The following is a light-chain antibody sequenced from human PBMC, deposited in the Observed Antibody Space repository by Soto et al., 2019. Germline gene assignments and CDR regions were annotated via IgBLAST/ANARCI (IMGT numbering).Light chain of an antibody. Sequence: DIVLTQSPDTLSLSPGESATLSCRASQSVTSNYLGGYQQKPGQPPRLLIYGSSKRATGIPERFRGGGSGTDFTLTISRLEPEDFAVYYCQQYGSSPPITFGQGTRLEVK. J-gene: IGKJ5*01. CDR2: GSS. V-gene: IGKV3-20*01. CDR1: QSVTSNY. CDR3: QQYGSSPPIT.